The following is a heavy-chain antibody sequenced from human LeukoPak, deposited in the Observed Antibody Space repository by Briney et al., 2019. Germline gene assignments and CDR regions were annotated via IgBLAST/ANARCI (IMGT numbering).Heavy chain of an antibody. CDR1: GFTFSTYS. Sequence: GGSLRLSCAASGFTFSTYSMNWVRQAPGKGLEWVSSISSSSSYIYYADSVKGRFTISRDNAKNSLYLQMNSLRAEDTAVYYCARVESGYCSGGSCYSGWFDPWGQGTLVTVSS. CDR3: ARVESGYCSGGSCYSGWFDP. V-gene: IGHV3-21*01. CDR2: ISSSSSYI. J-gene: IGHJ5*02. D-gene: IGHD2-15*01.